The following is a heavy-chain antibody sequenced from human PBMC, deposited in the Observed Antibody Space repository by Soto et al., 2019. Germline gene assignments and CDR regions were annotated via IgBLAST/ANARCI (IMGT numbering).Heavy chain of an antibody. CDR2: ISWNSGSI. J-gene: IGHJ2*01. Sequence: GGSLRLSCAASGFTFDDYAMHWVRQAPGKGLEWVSGISWNSGSIGYADSVKGRFTISRDNAKNSLYLQMNSLRAEDTALYYCAKGAYSSSWYWYFDLWGRGTLVTVSS. D-gene: IGHD6-13*01. V-gene: IGHV3-9*01. CDR3: AKGAYSSSWYWYFDL. CDR1: GFTFDDYA.